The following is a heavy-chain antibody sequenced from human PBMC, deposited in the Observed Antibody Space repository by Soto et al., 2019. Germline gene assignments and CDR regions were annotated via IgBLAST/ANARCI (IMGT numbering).Heavy chain of an antibody. CDR3: AKEPIPVYYYYGMDV. CDR1: GFTLSSYW. J-gene: IGHJ6*02. CDR2: INSDGSST. V-gene: IGHV3-74*01. Sequence: GGSLRLSCAASGFTLSSYWMHWVRQAPGKGLVWVSRINSDGSSTSYADSVKGRFTISRDNAKNTLYLQMNSLRAEDTAVYYCAKEPIPVYYYYGMDVWGQGTTVTVSS.